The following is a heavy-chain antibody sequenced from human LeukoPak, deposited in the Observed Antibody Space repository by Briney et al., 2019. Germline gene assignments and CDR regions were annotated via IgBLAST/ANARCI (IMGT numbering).Heavy chain of an antibody. CDR1: GFTFSSYW. J-gene: IGHJ6*02. CDR3: ARVNDLCMDV. Sequence: PGGSLRLSCAASGFTFSSYWMNWVRQAPGKGLVWVSRIASDGSSTTYADSVKGRFSISRDNAKNTLYLQMNSLRVEDTAVYYCARVNDLCMDVWGQGTTVTVSS. D-gene: IGHD3-3*01. CDR2: IASDGSST. V-gene: IGHV3-74*01.